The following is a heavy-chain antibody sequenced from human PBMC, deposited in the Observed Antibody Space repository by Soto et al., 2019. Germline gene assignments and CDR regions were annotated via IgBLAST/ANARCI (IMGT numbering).Heavy chain of an antibody. D-gene: IGHD3-10*01. CDR2: ISAARGDT. V-gene: IGHV1-3*01. CDR3: ARDRVGNDY. J-gene: IGHJ4*02. CDR1: GYTFTDYP. Sequence: QVQLEQSGAEVKKPGASVHISCKASGYTFTDYPLHWVRQAPGQSLEWMGWISAARGDTRYSQKFQDRVTISRDTSSGTNYIHLSRLTYEDTAVSYCARDRVGNDYWGQGTLVTVS.